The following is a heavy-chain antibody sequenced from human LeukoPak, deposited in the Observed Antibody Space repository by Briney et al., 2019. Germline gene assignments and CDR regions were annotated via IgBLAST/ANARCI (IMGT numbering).Heavy chain of an antibody. Sequence: ASVKVSCKASGYTFTGYYMHWVRQAPGQGLEWMGWINPNSGGTNYAQKFQGRVTMTRDTSTSTVYMELSSLRSEDTAVYYCARALRGYSGSLAYFDYWGQGTLVTVSS. J-gene: IGHJ4*02. CDR2: INPNSGGT. D-gene: IGHD1-26*01. CDR3: ARALRGYSGSLAYFDY. CDR1: GYTFTGYY. V-gene: IGHV1-2*02.